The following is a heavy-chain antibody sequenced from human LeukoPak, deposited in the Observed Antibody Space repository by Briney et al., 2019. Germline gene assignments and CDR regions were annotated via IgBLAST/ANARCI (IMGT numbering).Heavy chain of an antibody. D-gene: IGHD3-10*01. CDR1: GYTFTSYD. V-gene: IGHV1-8*01. J-gene: IGHJ4*02. CDR2: MNPNSGNT. Sequence: ASVKVSCKASGYTFTSYDINWVRQATGQGLEWMGWMNPNSGNTGYAQKFQGRVTMTRDTSTSTVYMELSSLRSEDTAVYYCARENYGSGFDYWGQGTLVTVSS. CDR3: ARENYGSGFDY.